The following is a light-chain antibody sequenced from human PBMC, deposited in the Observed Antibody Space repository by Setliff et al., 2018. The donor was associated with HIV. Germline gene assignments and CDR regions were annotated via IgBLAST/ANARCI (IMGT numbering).Light chain of an antibody. CDR1: SSDVGGYNY. J-gene: IGLJ1*01. CDR3: SSYTPSSTLLYF. V-gene: IGLV2-14*01. Sequence: LTQPASVSGSPGQSITISCTGASSDVGGYNYVSWYQQHPGKAPKLIIYEVSSRPSGVSNRFSGSKSGNTASLTISGLQAEDEAHYYCSSYTPSSTLLYFFGTGTKVTVL. CDR2: EVS.